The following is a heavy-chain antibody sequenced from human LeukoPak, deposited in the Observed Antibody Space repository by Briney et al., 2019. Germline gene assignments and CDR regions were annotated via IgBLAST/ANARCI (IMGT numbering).Heavy chain of an antibody. CDR3: AKHYDSRGSIFDH. Sequence: GGSLRLSCAASGFTFSSYAMSWVRQAPGKGLEWVAVIWYDGSKEYYADSVKGRFTISRDNPKNTLYLQMNSLRAEDTAVYYCAKHYDSRGSIFDHWGQGILVTVSS. D-gene: IGHD3-22*01. J-gene: IGHJ4*02. V-gene: IGHV3-33*06. CDR2: IWYDGSKE. CDR1: GFTFSSYA.